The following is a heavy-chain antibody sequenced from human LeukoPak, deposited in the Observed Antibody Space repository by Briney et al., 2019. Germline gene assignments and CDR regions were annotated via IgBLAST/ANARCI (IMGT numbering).Heavy chain of an antibody. J-gene: IGHJ4*02. CDR2: FDPEDGET. CDR1: GYTLTELS. CDR3: ATPRYSTTNRFDY. Sequence: ASVKVSCKVSGYTLTELSMHWVRQAPGKGLEWMGGFDPEDGETIYAQKFQGRVTMTEDTATGTAYMELSSLRSEDTAVYYCATPRYSTTNRFDYWGQGTLVTVSS. V-gene: IGHV1-24*01. D-gene: IGHD6-13*01.